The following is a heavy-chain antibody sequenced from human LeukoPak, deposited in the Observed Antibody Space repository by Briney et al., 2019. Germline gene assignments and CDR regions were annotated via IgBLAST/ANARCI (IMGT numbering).Heavy chain of an antibody. CDR2: IYYSGST. V-gene: IGHV4-39*07. J-gene: IGHJ5*02. CDR3: ARGRVRGVIIERDMNWFDP. Sequence: SETLSLTCTVSGGSISSSSYYWGWIRQPPGKGLEWIGSIYYSGSTYYNPSLKSRVTISVDTSKNQFSLKLSSVTAADTAVYYCARGRVRGVIIERDMNWFDPWGQGTLVTVSS. D-gene: IGHD3-10*01. CDR1: GGSISSSSYY.